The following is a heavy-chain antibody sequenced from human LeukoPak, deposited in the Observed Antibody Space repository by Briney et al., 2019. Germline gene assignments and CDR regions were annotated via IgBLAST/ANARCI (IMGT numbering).Heavy chain of an antibody. J-gene: IGHJ5*02. V-gene: IGHV3-21*01. CDR1: GFTFSSYS. D-gene: IGHD4-17*01. Sequence: GGSLRLSCAASGFTFSSYSMNWVRQAPGKGLEWVPSISSSSSYIYYADSVKGRFTFSRDNAKNSLYLQMNSLRAEDTAVYYCARNYGDYSSGGFDPWGQGTLVTVSS. CDR3: ARNYGDYSSGGFDP. CDR2: ISSSSSYI.